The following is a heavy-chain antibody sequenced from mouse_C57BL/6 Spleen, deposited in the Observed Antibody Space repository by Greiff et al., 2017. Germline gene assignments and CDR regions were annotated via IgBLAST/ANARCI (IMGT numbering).Heavy chain of an antibody. D-gene: IGHD4-1*01. J-gene: IGHJ2*01. V-gene: IGHV1-62-2*01. CDR2: FYPGSGSK. Sequence: VQLQQSGAELVKPGASVKLSCKASGYTFTEYTIHWVKQRPGQGLEWIGSFYPGSGSKKYNEKFKDKATLTADKSSSTAYMKLSRLTSEDSAVYYCARNDGNWDHFDYWGQGTTLTVSS. CDR3: ARNDGNWDHFDY. CDR1: GYTFTEYT.